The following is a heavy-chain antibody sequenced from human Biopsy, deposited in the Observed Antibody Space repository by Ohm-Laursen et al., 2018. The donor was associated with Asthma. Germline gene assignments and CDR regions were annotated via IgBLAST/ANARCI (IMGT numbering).Heavy chain of an antibody. Sequence: SEALSLTCTVYGGYLTGHYWNWIRQPPGKGLEWIGEIDQSGYTNYNPSLKSRVTISAATSKNQFHLNLSSVTAADTAVYFCARAAITGIRGWFDPWGQGTQVTVSS. CDR1: GGYLTGHY. V-gene: IGHV4-34*01. J-gene: IGHJ5*02. CDR3: ARAAITGIRGWFDP. CDR2: IDQSGYT. D-gene: IGHD1-20*01.